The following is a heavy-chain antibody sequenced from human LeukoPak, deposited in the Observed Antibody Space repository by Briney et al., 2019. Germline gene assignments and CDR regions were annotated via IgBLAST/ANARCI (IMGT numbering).Heavy chain of an antibody. CDR3: AKGVTTVRIYYHGMDV. CDR2: ISGSGDSR. Sequence: GGSLRLSCAASGFTFSSCAMSWVRQAPGKGLEWVSLISGSGDSRYYADSVKGRFTISRDNAKNTLWLQMNSLRAEDTAVYYCAKGVTTVRIYYHGMDVWGQGTRSPSP. V-gene: IGHV3-23*01. J-gene: IGHJ6*02. CDR1: GFTFSSCA. D-gene: IGHD4-17*01.